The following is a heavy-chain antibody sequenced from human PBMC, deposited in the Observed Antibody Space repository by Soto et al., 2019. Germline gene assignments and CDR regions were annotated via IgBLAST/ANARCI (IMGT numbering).Heavy chain of an antibody. CDR1: GYTFTGYY. CDR2: INPNSGGT. Sequence: ASVKVSCKASGYTFTGYYMHWVRQAPGQGLEWMGWINPNSGGTNYAQKFQGRVTMTRDASISTAYMEPSRLRSDDTAVYYCARGRIGYCSGGSCYFLFRGPGTLVTVSS. CDR3: ARGRIGYCSGGSCYFLF. D-gene: IGHD2-15*01. J-gene: IGHJ4*02. V-gene: IGHV1-2*02.